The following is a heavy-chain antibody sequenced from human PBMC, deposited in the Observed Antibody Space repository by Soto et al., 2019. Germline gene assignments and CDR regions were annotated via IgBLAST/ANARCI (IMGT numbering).Heavy chain of an antibody. Sequence: QVQLVQSGAEVKKPGASVKVSCKASGYTFTSYAMHWVRQAPGQRLEWMGWINAGNGNTKYSQKFQGRVTITRDTSASTADMELSSLRSEDTAVYYCARDVVVTAAKQAAEYFQHWGQGTLVTVSS. V-gene: IGHV1-3*01. CDR3: ARDVVVTAAKQAAEYFQH. CDR1: GYTFTSYA. D-gene: IGHD2-21*02. CDR2: INAGNGNT. J-gene: IGHJ1*01.